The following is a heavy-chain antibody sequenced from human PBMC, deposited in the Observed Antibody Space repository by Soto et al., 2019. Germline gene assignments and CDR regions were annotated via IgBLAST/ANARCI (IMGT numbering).Heavy chain of an antibody. Sequence: QAPLVESGGGVVQPGRSLRLSCAASGFTFTSYGMHWVRQAPGTRLEWVAVISYDGGLQHYADSVKGRFTISRDNSKNMVLLQMNRLRAEDTAVYYCVSDRGYGHASVPYSWGQGTLVSVSS. CDR2: ISYDGGLQ. D-gene: IGHD5-18*01. CDR3: VSDRGYGHASVPYS. J-gene: IGHJ4*02. CDR1: GFTFTSYG. V-gene: IGHV3-30*03.